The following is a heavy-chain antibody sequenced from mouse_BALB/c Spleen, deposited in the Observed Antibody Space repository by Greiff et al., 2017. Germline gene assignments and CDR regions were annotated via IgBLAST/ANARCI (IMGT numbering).Heavy chain of an antibody. CDR1: GYTFTSYW. CDR3: ARRRENYGGFDY. D-gene: IGHD1-2*01. V-gene: IGHV1S81*02. J-gene: IGHJ3*01. Sequence: QVQLQQPGAELVKPGASVKLSCKASGYTFTSYWMHWVKQRPGQGLEWIGEINPSNGRTNYNEKFKSKATLTVDKSSSTAYMQLSSLTSEDSAVYCCARRRENYGGFDYWGQGTLVTVSA. CDR2: INPSNGRT.